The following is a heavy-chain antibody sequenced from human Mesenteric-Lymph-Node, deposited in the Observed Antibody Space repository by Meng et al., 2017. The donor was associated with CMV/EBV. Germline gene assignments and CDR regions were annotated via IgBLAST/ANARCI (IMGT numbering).Heavy chain of an antibody. V-gene: IGHV4-59*04. Sequence: GSLRLSCTVSGGSISSSYWSWIRQPPGKGLEWIATIHYTGRTYYNPSHKSRVSISVDMSKNQVSLNLNSVTAADTAVYYCAKQYSPYDYVGDFASWGQGTLVTVSS. CDR1: GGSISSSY. CDR2: IHYTGRT. J-gene: IGHJ4*02. D-gene: IGHD5-12*01. CDR3: AKQYSPYDYVGDFAS.